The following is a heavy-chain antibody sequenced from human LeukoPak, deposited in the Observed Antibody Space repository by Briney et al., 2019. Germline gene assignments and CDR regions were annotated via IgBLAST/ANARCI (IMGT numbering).Heavy chain of an antibody. CDR2: ISSSSSTI. J-gene: IGHJ4*02. CDR3: ARASYGSGSFPDY. D-gene: IGHD3-10*01. V-gene: IGHV3-48*01. CDR1: GFTFSSYS. Sequence: GGSLRLSCAASGFTFSSYSMNWVRQAPGKGLEWVSYISSSSSTIYYADSVKGRFAIFRDNAKNSLYLQMNSLRAEDTAVYYCARASYGSGSFPDYWGQGTLVTVSS.